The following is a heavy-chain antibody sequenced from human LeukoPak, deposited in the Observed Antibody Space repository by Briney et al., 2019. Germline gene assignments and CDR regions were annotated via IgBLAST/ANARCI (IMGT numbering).Heavy chain of an antibody. D-gene: IGHD2-2*01. CDR3: ARGYQRPDY. CDR1: GFTFSTYT. Sequence: GGSLRLSCAASGFTFSTYTMNWVRQDPGKGLEWVSSISSSSSNIYYADSVKGRFTISRDNAMNSVYLQMNSLRVEDTAVYYCARGYQRPDYWGQGTLITVSS. V-gene: IGHV3-21*01. J-gene: IGHJ4*02. CDR2: ISSSSSNI.